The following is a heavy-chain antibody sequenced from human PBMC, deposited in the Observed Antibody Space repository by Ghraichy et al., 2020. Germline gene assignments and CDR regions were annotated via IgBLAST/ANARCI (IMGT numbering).Heavy chain of an antibody. CDR1: GGSISSSSYY. D-gene: IGHD2-8*01. V-gene: IGHV4-39*01. CDR2: IYYSGST. J-gene: IGHJ4*02. Sequence: SETLSLTCTVSGGSISSSSYYWGWIRQPPGKGLEWIGSIYYSGSTYYNPSLKSRVTISVDTSKNQFSLKLSSVTAADTAVYYCARRRTIVYAYVYFDYWGQGTLVTVSS. CDR3: ARRRTIVYAYVYFDY.